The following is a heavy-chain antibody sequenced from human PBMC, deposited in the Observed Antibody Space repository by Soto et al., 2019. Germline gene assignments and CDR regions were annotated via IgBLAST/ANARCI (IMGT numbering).Heavy chain of an antibody. J-gene: IGHJ4*02. CDR3: AKDQASGQGSFDS. CDR1: GFTFNIYG. CDR2: ISYDGSNQ. V-gene: IGHV3-30*18. Sequence: SGGSLRLSCAASGFTFNIYGMHWVRQAPHKGLEWVALISYDGSNQYYADSVKGRFTISRDNSKNTLFLQMNSLRADDTAVYYCAKDQASGQGSFDSWGQGTLVTVSS.